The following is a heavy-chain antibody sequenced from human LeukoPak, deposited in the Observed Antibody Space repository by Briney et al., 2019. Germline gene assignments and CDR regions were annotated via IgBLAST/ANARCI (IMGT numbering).Heavy chain of an antibody. V-gene: IGHV3-30*02. D-gene: IGHD2-2*01. J-gene: IGHJ4*02. CDR1: GFTFSSYG. CDR3: AKDGASYCSSTSCSEFDY. Sequence: TGGSLRLSCAASGFTFSSYGMHWVRQAPGKGLEWVAFIRYDGSNKYYADSVKGRFTISRDNSKNTLYLQMNSLRAEDTAVYYCAKDGASYCSSTSCSEFDYWGQGTLVTASS. CDR2: IRYDGSNK.